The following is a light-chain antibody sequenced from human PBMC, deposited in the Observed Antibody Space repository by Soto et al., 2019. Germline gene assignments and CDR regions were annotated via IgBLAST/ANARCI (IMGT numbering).Light chain of an antibody. CDR1: QSLSSSS. Sequence: EIGMSQSPSTLSVSPGGRATLSCGASQSLSSSSLAWYQQKPGQAPRLLISGASSRAADIPDRFSGSGSGTDFTLTINRLEPEDFAVYYCQQYDSSPRTFGQGTKVDIK. J-gene: IGKJ1*01. CDR2: GAS. CDR3: QQYDSSPRT. V-gene: IGKV3-20*01.